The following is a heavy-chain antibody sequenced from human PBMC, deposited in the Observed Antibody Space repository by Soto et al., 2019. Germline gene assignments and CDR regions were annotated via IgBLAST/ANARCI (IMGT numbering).Heavy chain of an antibody. CDR1: GGTFSSYA. J-gene: IGHJ6*02. CDR2: IIPDFGTA. D-gene: IGHD3-10*01. Sequence: QVQLVQSGAEVKKPGSSVKVSCKVSGGTFSSYAISWVRQAPGQGLEWMGGIIPDFGTAKYAQKLQGRVTIIADESTSTAYMDLSRLRSEDTAVYYCAKGGGRQPSGYYGMDVWGQGTTVTVSS. V-gene: IGHV1-69*01. CDR3: AKGGGRQPSGYYGMDV.